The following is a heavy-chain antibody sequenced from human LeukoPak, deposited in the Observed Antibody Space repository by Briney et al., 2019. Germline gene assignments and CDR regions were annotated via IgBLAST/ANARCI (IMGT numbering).Heavy chain of an antibody. CDR3: ARRGRAQGPLSL. J-gene: IGHJ3*01. CDR1: GGSITSFY. D-gene: IGHD2-15*01. V-gene: IGHV4-59*01. CDR2: IYYSGST. Sequence: SETLSLTCTVSGGSITSFYWSWIRQPPGKGLEWIGYIYYSGSTNYNPSLKSRVTISVDTSKNQFSLNLSSVTAADTAVYYCARRGRAQGPLSLWGQGTMLTVSS.